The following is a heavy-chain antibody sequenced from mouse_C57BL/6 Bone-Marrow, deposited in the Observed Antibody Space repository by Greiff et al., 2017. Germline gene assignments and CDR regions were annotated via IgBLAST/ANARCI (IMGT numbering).Heavy chain of an antibody. V-gene: IGHV1-80*01. CDR1: GYAFSSYW. CDR2: IYPGDGDT. J-gene: IGHJ3*01. Sequence: VQLQQPGAELVKPGASVKISCKASGYAFSSYWMHWVKQRPGRGLEWIGQIYPGDGDTNYNGKFKGKATLTADKSSSTAYMQRSSLTSEESAVYFSARGGVTAGLAYWGQGTLVTVSA. CDR3: ARGGVTAGLAY. D-gene: IGHD2-2*01.